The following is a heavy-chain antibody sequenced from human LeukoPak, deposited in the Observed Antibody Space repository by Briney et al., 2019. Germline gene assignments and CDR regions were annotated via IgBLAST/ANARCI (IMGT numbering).Heavy chain of an antibody. J-gene: IGHJ4*02. Sequence: ASVKVSCKASGYTFTSCGISWVRQAPGQGLEWMGWSSAYNGNTNYAQKFQGRVPMTRDTSPSTVYMELSSLRSADPAVYSCAREYTSSSGVFVYWGQGTLVTVSS. V-gene: IGHV1-18*01. CDR3: AREYTSSSGVFVY. CDR2: SSAYNGNT. D-gene: IGHD6-6*01. CDR1: GYTFTSCG.